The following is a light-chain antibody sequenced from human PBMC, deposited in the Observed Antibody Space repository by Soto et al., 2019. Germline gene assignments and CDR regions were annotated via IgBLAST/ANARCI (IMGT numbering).Light chain of an antibody. CDR3: QHYNDWPT. V-gene: IGKV3-15*01. CDR1: QSVSND. Sequence: EIVMTQSPATLSVSPGERATLSCRASQSVSNDLAWYQQKPGQAPRLLIYGASTRATSVPARFSGSGSGTEFTLTISSLQSEDFAVYYCQHYNDWPTFGQGTKVDI. J-gene: IGKJ1*01. CDR2: GAS.